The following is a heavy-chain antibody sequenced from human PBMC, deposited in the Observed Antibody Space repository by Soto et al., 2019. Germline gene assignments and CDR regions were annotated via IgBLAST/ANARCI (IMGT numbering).Heavy chain of an antibody. Sequence: LSLTCAVYGGSFSGYYWSWIRQPPGKGLEWIGEINHSGSTNYNPSLKSRVTISVDTSKNQFSLKLSSVTAADTAVYYCARGPIAVAGTNWLAPRGQRTPVPVSS. D-gene: IGHD6-19*01. J-gene: IGHJ5*02. CDR1: GGSFSGYY. CDR2: INHSGST. CDR3: ARGPIAVAGTNWLAP. V-gene: IGHV4-34*01.